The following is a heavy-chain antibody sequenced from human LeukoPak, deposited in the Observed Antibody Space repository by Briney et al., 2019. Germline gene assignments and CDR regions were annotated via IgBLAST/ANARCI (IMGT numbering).Heavy chain of an antibody. J-gene: IGHJ4*02. CDR2: IYYSGST. Sequence: PGGSLRLSCAASGFTFSSYAMSWVRQPPGKGLEWIGSIYYSGSTYYNPSLKSRVTISVDTSKNQFSLKLSSVTAADTAVYYCARHTGGAVAGTGLNYWGQGTLVTVSS. V-gene: IGHV4-39*01. CDR3: ARHTGGAVAGTGLNY. CDR1: GFTFSSYA. D-gene: IGHD6-19*01.